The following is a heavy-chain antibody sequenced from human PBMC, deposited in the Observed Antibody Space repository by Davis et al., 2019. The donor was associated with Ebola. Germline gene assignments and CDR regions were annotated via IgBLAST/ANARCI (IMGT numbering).Heavy chain of an antibody. D-gene: IGHD2-8*01. CDR1: GGSFSGYY. Sequence: GSLRLSCAVYGGSFSGYYWSWIRQPPGKGLEWIGEINHSGSTNYNPSLKSRVTISVDTSKNQFSLKLSSVTAADTAVYYCARDPPGHCTNGVCYSRYYYYYGMDVWGQGTTVTVSS. V-gene: IGHV4-34*01. CDR2: INHSGST. J-gene: IGHJ6*02. CDR3: ARDPPGHCTNGVCYSRYYYYYGMDV.